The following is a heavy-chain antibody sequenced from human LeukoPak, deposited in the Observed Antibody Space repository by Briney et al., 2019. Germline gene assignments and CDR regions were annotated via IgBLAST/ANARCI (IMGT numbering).Heavy chain of an antibody. Sequence: GGSLRLSCAASGFTVSTNYMSWVRQAPGKGREWVSVIYSGGSTYYADSVRGRFTISRDNSKNTLYLQMNSLRAEDTAVYYCAREWEQDWGQGTLVTVSS. CDR2: IYSGGST. CDR1: GFTVSTNY. J-gene: IGHJ4*02. V-gene: IGHV3-53*01. CDR3: AREWEQD. D-gene: IGHD1/OR15-1a*01.